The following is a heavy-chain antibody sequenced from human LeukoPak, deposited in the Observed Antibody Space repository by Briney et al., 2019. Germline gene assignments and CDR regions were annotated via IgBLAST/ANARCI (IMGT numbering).Heavy chain of an antibody. Sequence: ASVKVSCKASGYTFTSYGISWVRQAPGQGLEWMGWISAYNGNTNYAQKLQGRVTMTTDTSTSTTCMELRSLRSDDSAVYYCARRGVPAATNYFDYWGQGTLVTVSS. J-gene: IGHJ4*02. CDR1: GYTFTSYG. V-gene: IGHV1-18*04. CDR3: ARRGVPAATNYFDY. CDR2: ISAYNGNT. D-gene: IGHD2-2*01.